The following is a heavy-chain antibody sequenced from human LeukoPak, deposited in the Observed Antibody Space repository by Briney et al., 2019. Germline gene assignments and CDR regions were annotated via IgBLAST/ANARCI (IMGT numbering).Heavy chain of an antibody. V-gene: IGHV3-33*01. J-gene: IGHJ4*02. Sequence: QPGGSLRLSCAASGFTFSSYGMHRVRQAPGKGLEWVAVIWYDGSNKYYADSVKGRFTISRDNSKNTLYLQMNSLRAEDTAVYYCARDPTPKIFGVVITYYFDYWGQGTLVTVSS. D-gene: IGHD3-3*01. CDR2: IWYDGSNK. CDR1: GFTFSSYG. CDR3: ARDPTPKIFGVVITYYFDY.